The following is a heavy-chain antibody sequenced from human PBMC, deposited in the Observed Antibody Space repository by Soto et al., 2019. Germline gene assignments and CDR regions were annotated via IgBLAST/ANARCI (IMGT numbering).Heavy chain of an antibody. CDR2: IYHSGST. J-gene: IGHJ3*02. D-gene: IGHD1-26*01. V-gene: IGHV4-4*02. CDR3: ASAGIGNDAFDI. Sequence: QVQLQESGPGLVKPSGTLSLTCAVSGGSISSSNWWSWVRQPPGKGLEWIGEIYHSGSTNYNPSLKSRXXIXVXXSKNQFSLKLSSVTAADTAVYYCASAGIGNDAFDIWGQGTMVTVSS. CDR1: GGSISSSNW.